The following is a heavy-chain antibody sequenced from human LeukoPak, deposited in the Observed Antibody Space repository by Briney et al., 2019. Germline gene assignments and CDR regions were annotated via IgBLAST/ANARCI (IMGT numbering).Heavy chain of an antibody. CDR1: GFTFSSYG. V-gene: IGHV3-30*02. CDR2: IRYDGSNK. Sequence: GGSLRLSCAASGFTFSSYGMHWVRQAPGKGLEWVAFIRYDGSNKYYADSVKGRFTISRDNSKNTLYLQMNSLRAEDTAVYYCARKYDFWSGYQHWGQGTLVTVSS. J-gene: IGHJ1*01. CDR3: ARKYDFWSGYQH. D-gene: IGHD3-3*01.